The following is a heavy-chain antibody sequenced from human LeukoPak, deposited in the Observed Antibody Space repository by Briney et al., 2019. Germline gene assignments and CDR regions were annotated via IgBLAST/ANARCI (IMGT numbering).Heavy chain of an antibody. CDR2: INAGNGDT. J-gene: IGHJ4*02. D-gene: IGHD2-21*01. Sequence: EPSVNVSCKASGYTFTKYVVHWVRQAPGQRPEWMGWINAGNGDTKYSQNFQDRVTITRDTSANTAYMELSSLTSEDTALYYCARDDCGDTCYPGGYWGQGTLVTVSS. V-gene: IGHV1-3*01. CDR1: GYTFTKYV. CDR3: ARDDCGDTCYPGGY.